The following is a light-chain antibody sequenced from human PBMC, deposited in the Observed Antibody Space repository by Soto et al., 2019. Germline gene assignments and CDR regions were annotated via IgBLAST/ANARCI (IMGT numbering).Light chain of an antibody. CDR3: CSYAGSSTYV. CDR1: ISDVGRYNL. V-gene: IGLV2-23*01. CDR2: EGS. Sequence: QSVLTRPASGAGAPLRASSISCTGTISDVGRYNLGSWYQQHPGKAPKLMIYEGSKRPSGVSNRFSGSKSGNTASLTISGLQAEDEADYYCCSYAGSSTYVFGTGTKVTVL. J-gene: IGLJ1*01.